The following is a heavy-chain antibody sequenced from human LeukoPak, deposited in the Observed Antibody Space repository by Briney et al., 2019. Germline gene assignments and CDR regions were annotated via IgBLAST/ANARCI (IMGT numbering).Heavy chain of an antibody. CDR1: GGSISSYY. Sequence: SETLSLTCTVSGGSISSYYWSWIRQPPGKGLEWIGYIYYSGSTNYNPSLKSRVTISVDTSKNQFSLKLSSVTAADTAVYYRARVPYYYDSSGWYYYYGMDVWGQGTTVTVSS. V-gene: IGHV4-59*01. J-gene: IGHJ6*02. CDR3: ARVPYYYDSSGWYYYYGMDV. CDR2: IYYSGST. D-gene: IGHD3-22*01.